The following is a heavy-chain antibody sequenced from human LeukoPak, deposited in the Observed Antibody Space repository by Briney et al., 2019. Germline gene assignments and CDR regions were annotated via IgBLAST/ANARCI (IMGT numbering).Heavy chain of an antibody. CDR2: IYHSGST. V-gene: IGHV4-38-2*02. J-gene: IGHJ4*02. D-gene: IGHD5-18*01. CDR3: ARGFGDTAMVDFDY. CDR1: GYSISSGYY. Sequence: PSETLSLTCTVSGYSISSGYYWGWIRQPPGKGLEWIGSIYHSGSTYYNPSLKSRVTISVDTPKNQFSLKLSSVTAADTAVYYCARGFGDTAMVDFDYWGREPWSPSPQ.